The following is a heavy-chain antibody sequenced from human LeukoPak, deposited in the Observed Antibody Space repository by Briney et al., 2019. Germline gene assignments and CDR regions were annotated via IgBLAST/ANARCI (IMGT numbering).Heavy chain of an antibody. J-gene: IGHJ5*02. D-gene: IGHD3-10*01. CDR3: ARDSYGSGSPRFDP. CDR1: GYTFTSYD. V-gene: IGHV1-8*01. Sequence: ASVKVSCKASGYTFTSYDINWVRQATGQGLEWMGWMNPNSGNTGYAQKFQGRVTMTRNTSISTAYMELSSLRSVDTAVYYCARDSYGSGSPRFDPWGQGTLVTVSS. CDR2: MNPNSGNT.